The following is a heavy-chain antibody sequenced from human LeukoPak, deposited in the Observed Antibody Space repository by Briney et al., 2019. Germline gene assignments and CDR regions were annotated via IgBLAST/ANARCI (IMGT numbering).Heavy chain of an antibody. CDR2: INDNGDIT. CDR3: ARERIATPSLDP. Sequence: GGSLRLSCAASGFTFSTYAMHWVRQAPGKGLEYISGINDNGDITYYANSVKGRFTISRDNSKNTLFLHMGSLKTEDMAVYFCARERIATPSLDPWGQGILVTVSS. V-gene: IGHV3-64*01. J-gene: IGHJ5*02. D-gene: IGHD2-15*01. CDR1: GFTFSTYA.